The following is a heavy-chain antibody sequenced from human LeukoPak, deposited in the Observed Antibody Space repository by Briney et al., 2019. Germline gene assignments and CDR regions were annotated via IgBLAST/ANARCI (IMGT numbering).Heavy chain of an antibody. Sequence: SETLSLTCTVSGDSISSYYWNWIRQPPGKGLEWIGYGHYSGSTNYNPSLKSRVTISVDTSKNQFSLNLNSVTAEDTAVYYCARHGIVDSSRKYYFDYWGQGTLVTVSS. CDR1: GDSISSYY. CDR3: ARHGIVDSSRKYYFDY. J-gene: IGHJ4*02. CDR2: GHYSGST. D-gene: IGHD6-13*01. V-gene: IGHV4-59*08.